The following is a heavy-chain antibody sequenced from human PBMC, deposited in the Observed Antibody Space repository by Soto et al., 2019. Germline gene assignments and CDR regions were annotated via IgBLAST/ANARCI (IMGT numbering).Heavy chain of an antibody. J-gene: IGHJ4*02. CDR3: TRHEGGAAADRPLDY. V-gene: IGHV4-39*01. Sequence: PSETLSLTCTVSGGSIRSSTYYWGWIRQPPGKGLEWIGSIYYSGSTHNTPSLKSRVTMSVDTYTNQSSLKLNSVTAADTAVYYCTRHEGGAAADRPLDYWGQGTLVTVSS. D-gene: IGHD6-13*01. CDR2: IYYSGST. CDR1: GGSIRSSTYY.